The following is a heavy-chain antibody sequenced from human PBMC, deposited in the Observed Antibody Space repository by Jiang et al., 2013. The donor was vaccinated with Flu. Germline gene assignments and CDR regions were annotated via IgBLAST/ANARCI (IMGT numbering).Heavy chain of an antibody. Sequence: LLKPSETLSLTCAVYGGSFSGYYWSWIRQPPGKGLEWIGEINHSGSTNYNPSLKSRVTISVDTSKNQFSLKLSSVTAADTAVYYCARASIAVAANDHWFDPWGQGTLVTVSS. J-gene: IGHJ5*02. V-gene: IGHV4-34*01. D-gene: IGHD6-19*01. CDR2: INHSGST. CDR3: ARASIAVAANDHWFDP. CDR1: GGSFSGYY.